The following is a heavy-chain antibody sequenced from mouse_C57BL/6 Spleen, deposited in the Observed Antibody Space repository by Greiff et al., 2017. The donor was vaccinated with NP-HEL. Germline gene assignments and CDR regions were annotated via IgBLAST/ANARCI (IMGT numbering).Heavy chain of an antibody. Sequence: EVQRVESEGGLVQPGSSMKLSCTASGFTFSDYYMAWVRQVPGKGLEWVANINYDGSTTYYLDSLRSRFIISRDNAKNILYLQMSSLKAEDTATYYCARDSNYYAMDYWGQGTSVTVSS. CDR1: GFTFSDYY. V-gene: IGHV5-16*01. CDR3: ARDSNYYAMDY. D-gene: IGHD2-5*01. CDR2: INYDGSTT. J-gene: IGHJ4*01.